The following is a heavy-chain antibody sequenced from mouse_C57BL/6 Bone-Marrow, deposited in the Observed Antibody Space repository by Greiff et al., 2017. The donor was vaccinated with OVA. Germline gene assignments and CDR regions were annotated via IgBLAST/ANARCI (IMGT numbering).Heavy chain of an antibody. D-gene: IGHD3-3*01. CDR3: ARGWDYFDY. CDR2: IDPSDSYT. CDR1: GYTFTSYW. V-gene: IGHV1-69*01. J-gene: IGHJ2*01. Sequence: QVQLQQPGAELVMPGASVKLSCKASGYTFTSYWMHWVKQRPGQGLEWIGEIDPSDSYTNYNQKFKGQSTLTVDKSSSTAYMQLSSLTSEDSAVYYCARGWDYFDYWGQGTTLTVSS.